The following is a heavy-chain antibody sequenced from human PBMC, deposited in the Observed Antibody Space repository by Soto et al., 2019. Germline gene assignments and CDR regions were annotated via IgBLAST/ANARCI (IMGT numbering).Heavy chain of an antibody. CDR1: GFTFSSYG. D-gene: IGHD2-2*01. CDR3: ALGYCSSTSCYANESGYDSDFDY. J-gene: IGHJ4*02. CDR2: ISYDGSNK. Sequence: GESLKISCAASGFTFSSYGMHWVRQAPGKGLEWVAVISYDGSNKYYADSVKGRFTISRDNSKNTLYLQMNSLRAEDTAVYYCALGYCSSTSCYANESGYDSDFDYWGQGTLVTVSS. V-gene: IGHV3-30*03.